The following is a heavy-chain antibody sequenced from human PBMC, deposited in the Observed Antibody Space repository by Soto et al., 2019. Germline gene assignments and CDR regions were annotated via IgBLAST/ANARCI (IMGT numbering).Heavy chain of an antibody. CDR3: ARDVQYVRSLDV. CDR2: IKQDGSEK. D-gene: IGHD3-16*01. CDR1: GFTFRVYW. Sequence: GGFLRLSCAASGFTFRVYWMTWVRQAPGKGLWWVANIKQDGSEKYYVDSVKGRLTISRDNPKNSLYLQMSSLRADDSAVYYCARDVQYVRSLDVWGRGTTVTVSS. V-gene: IGHV3-7*01. J-gene: IGHJ6*02.